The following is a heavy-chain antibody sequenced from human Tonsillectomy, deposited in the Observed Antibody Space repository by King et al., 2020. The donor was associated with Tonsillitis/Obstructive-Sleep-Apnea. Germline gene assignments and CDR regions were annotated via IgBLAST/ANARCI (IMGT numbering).Heavy chain of an antibody. J-gene: IGHJ4*02. D-gene: IGHD4-23*01. CDR2: ISTSSGPI. CDR1: GFTFSTYT. CDR3: AREGNGGNARAFDS. V-gene: IGHV3-48*02. Sequence: VQLVESGGGLVQPGGSLRLSCAASGFTFSTYTMNWVRQAPGKGLEWVSYISTSSGPIYYADSVKGRFTIPRDNSKNSLYLQMNSLGDEDTAVYYCAREGNGGNARAFDSWGQGTLVTVSS.